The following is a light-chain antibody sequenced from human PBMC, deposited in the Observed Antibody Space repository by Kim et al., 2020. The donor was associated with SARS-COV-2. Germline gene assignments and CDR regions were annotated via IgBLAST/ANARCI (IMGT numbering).Light chain of an antibody. V-gene: IGKV3-15*01. CDR3: QQYNNWPLYS. Sequence: VSTGERATLSCRASQSVSSNLAWYQQKPGQAPRLLIYGASTRAPGIAARFSGSGSGTEFTLTISSLQSEDFTVYYCQQYNNWPLYSFGQGTKLEI. J-gene: IGKJ2*03. CDR1: QSVSSN. CDR2: GAS.